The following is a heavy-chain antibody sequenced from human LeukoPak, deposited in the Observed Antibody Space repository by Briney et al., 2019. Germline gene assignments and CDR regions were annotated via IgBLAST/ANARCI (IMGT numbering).Heavy chain of an antibody. V-gene: IGHV3-48*02. CDR1: GFFFSSSG. CDR2: ITSSSDSI. Sequence: GGSLRLSCAASGFFFSSSGMNWVRQAPGKGLEWVSWITSSSDSIYSADSVKGRFTISRDNAKNSLYLQMNSLRDEDTAVYYCSSESRYWGQGTLVIVSS. CDR3: SSESRY. D-gene: IGHD3-22*01. J-gene: IGHJ4*02.